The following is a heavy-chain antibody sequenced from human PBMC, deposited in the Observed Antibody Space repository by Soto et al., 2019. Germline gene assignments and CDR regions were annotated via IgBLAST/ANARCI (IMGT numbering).Heavy chain of an antibody. CDR2: ISYDGSNK. CDR3: AREIGRGSGSYSNVVPGFDP. Sequence: PGGSLRLSCAASGFTFSSYGMHWVRQAPGKGLEWVAVISYDGSNKYYADSVKGRFTISRDNSKNTLYLQMNSLRAEDTAVYYCAREIGRGSGSYSNVVPGFDPRGKGTRVTVSS. D-gene: IGHD3-10*01. J-gene: IGHJ5*02. V-gene: IGHV3-30*03. CDR1: GFTFSSYG.